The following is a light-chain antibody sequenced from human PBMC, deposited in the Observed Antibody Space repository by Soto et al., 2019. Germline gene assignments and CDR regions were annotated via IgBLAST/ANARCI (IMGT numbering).Light chain of an antibody. J-gene: IGLJ2*01. CDR3: SSYTSSSTPYVV. Sequence: QSALTQPASVSGSHGQSITISCTGTSSDAGGYNYVSWYQQHPGKAPKLIIYEVNNRPSGVSNRFSGSKSGSTASLTISGLQAEDEADYYCSSYTSSSTPYVVLGGGTKVTVL. CDR1: SSDAGGYNY. V-gene: IGLV2-14*01. CDR2: EVN.